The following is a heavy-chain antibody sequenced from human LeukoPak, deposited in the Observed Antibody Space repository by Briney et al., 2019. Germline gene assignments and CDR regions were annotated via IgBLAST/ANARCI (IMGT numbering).Heavy chain of an antibody. V-gene: IGHV3-30*02. CDR2: IRYDGSNK. Sequence: PGGSLRLSCAASGFTFSSYGMHWVRQAPGKGLEWVAFIRYDGSNKYYADSVKGRFTISRDTSKNTLYLQMNSLGAEDTAVYYCAKDEGSYDFWSGYFYDAFDIWGQGTMVTVSS. CDR3: AKDEGSYDFWSGYFYDAFDI. J-gene: IGHJ3*02. D-gene: IGHD3-3*01. CDR1: GFTFSSYG.